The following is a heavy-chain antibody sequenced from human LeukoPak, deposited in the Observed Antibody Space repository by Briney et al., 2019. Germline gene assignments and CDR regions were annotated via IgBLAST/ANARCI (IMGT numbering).Heavy chain of an antibody. J-gene: IGHJ6*02. CDR2: IYYSGST. D-gene: IGHD1-26*01. V-gene: IGHV4-59*01. Sequence: SETLSLTCTVSGGSISSYYWSWIRQPPGKGLEWIGYIYYSGSTDYNPSLKSRVTISVDTSKNQFSLKLSSVTAADTAVYFCARENSGYNYYGMDVWGQGTTVIVSS. CDR3: ARENSGYNYYGMDV. CDR1: GGSISSYY.